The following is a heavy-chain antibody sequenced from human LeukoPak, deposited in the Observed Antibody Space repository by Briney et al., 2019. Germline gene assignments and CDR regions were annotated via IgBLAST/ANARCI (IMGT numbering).Heavy chain of an antibody. D-gene: IGHD2-15*01. CDR3: ARDRSWPGYYYGMDV. J-gene: IGHJ6*02. CDR2: VYYSGGT. CDR1: GGSISNYY. Sequence: SETLSLTCTVSGGSISNYYWSWIRQPPGKGLEWIGYVYYSGGTNYNPSLQSRVTTSVDMSKNQFSLKLSSVTAADTAMYYCARDRSWPGYYYGMDVWGQGTTVTVSS. V-gene: IGHV4-59*01.